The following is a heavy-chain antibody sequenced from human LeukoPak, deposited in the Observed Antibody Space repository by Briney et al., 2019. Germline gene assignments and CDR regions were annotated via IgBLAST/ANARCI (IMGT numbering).Heavy chain of an antibody. CDR2: ISGSGGST. Sequence: GGSLRLSCAASGFTFSSYAMSWVRQAPGKGLEWVSAISGSGGSTYYADSVKGRFTISRDNSKNTLYLQMNSLRAEDTAVYYCAKKSIMGDSSSWYYFDYWGQGTLVTVSS. V-gene: IGHV3-23*01. D-gene: IGHD6-13*01. J-gene: IGHJ4*02. CDR3: AKKSIMGDSSSWYYFDY. CDR1: GFTFSSYA.